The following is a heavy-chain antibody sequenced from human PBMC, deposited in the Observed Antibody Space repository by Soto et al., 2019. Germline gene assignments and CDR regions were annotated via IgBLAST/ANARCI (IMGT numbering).Heavy chain of an antibody. CDR3: ARQPYCSSTSCYPLSNRFDP. V-gene: IGHV4-39*01. Sequence: QLQLQESGPGLVKPSETLSLTCTVSGGSISSSSYYWGWIRQPPGKGLEWIGSIYYSGSTYYNPSLKGRVTISVDPSRNQSALKLSSVTAAHTAVYYCARQPYCSSTSCYPLSNRFDPWGQGTRVTVSS. J-gene: IGHJ5*02. CDR2: IYYSGST. CDR1: GGSISSSSYY. D-gene: IGHD2-2*01.